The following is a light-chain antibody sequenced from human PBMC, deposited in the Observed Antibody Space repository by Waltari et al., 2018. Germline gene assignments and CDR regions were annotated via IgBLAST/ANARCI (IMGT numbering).Light chain of an antibody. J-gene: IGKJ1*01. CDR1: QSVRNN. V-gene: IGKV3-15*01. CDR3: QQYNNWPPWT. Sequence: EIVMTQSPATLSVSPGESATISCRASQSVRNNLVWYQQKPGQAPRLLIYGASTRVTGIPARFSGSGSGTEFTLTISSLQSEDFAVYYCQQYNNWPPWTFGQGTKVEIK. CDR2: GAS.